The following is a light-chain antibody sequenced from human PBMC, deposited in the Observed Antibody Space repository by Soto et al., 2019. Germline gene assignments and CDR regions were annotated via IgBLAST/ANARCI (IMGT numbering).Light chain of an antibody. Sequence: LTQSPVTLSLSPGERATLSCKASQSHSISYLAGYQQQPGRAPRLLIFGAASKATGMPDRFSGSGSGTAFTLPISSLEPEEVAVYYCQQYGSSPRVTFGPGTKVDIK. CDR2: GAA. J-gene: IGKJ3*01. CDR1: QSHSISY. V-gene: IGKV3-20*01. CDR3: QQYGSSPRVT.